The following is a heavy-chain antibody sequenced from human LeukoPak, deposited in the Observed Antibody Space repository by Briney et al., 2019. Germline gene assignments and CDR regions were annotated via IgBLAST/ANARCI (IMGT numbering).Heavy chain of an antibody. CDR1: GFTFSYHW. CDR3: ARRWELLGLDY. J-gene: IGHJ4*02. Sequence: GGSLRLSCAASGFTFSYHWMTWVRQAPGKGLEWVANIKNDGAVKNYVDSVKGRFTISRDNAKNSLYLQMNSLRAEDTAVYYCARRWELLGLDYWGQGTLVTVSS. D-gene: IGHD1-26*01. V-gene: IGHV3-7*01. CDR2: IKNDGAVK.